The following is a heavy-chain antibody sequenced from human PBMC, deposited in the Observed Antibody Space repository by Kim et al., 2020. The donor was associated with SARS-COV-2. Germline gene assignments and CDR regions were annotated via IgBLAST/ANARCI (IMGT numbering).Heavy chain of an antibody. CDR2: ISSSSSYI. CDR3: ARGDSSGWYYFDY. CDR1: GFTFSSYS. D-gene: IGHD6-19*01. J-gene: IGHJ4*02. V-gene: IGHV3-21*01. Sequence: GGSLRLSCAASGFTFSSYSMNWVRQAPGKGLEWVSSISSSSSYIYYADSVKGRFTISRDNAKNSLYLQMNSLRAEDTAVYYCARGDSSGWYYFDYWGQGTLVTVSS.